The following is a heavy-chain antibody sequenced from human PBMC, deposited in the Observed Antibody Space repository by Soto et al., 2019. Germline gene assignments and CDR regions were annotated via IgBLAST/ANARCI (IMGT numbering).Heavy chain of an antibody. D-gene: IGHD3-16*01. J-gene: IGHJ4*02. Sequence: QVQLVQSGAEVKKPGASVKVSCKASGYTFTNFGISWVRQAPGQGLEWRGWISAYNGNTNHSQKFQGRVTMTTDTSTSTAYMEVRSLRFDDTAVYYGARGGTPIDYWGQGTLVTVSS. CDR2: ISAYNGNT. CDR1: GYTFTNFG. CDR3: ARGGTPIDY. V-gene: IGHV1-18*01.